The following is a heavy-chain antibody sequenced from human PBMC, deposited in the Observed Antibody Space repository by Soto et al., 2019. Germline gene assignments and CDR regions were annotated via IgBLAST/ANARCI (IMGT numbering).Heavy chain of an antibody. J-gene: IGHJ4*02. CDR3: ARLVYDTRLNYMYFDF. D-gene: IGHD3-10*01. CDR1: GGTFSSYA. V-gene: IGHV1-69*13. CDR2: IIPIFGTA. Sequence: ASVKVSCKASGGTFSSYAISWVRQAPGQGLEWMGGIIPIFGTANYAQKFQGRVTITADESTSTAYMELSSLRSEDTAVYFCARLVYDTRLNYMYFDFWGPGTLVTVSS.